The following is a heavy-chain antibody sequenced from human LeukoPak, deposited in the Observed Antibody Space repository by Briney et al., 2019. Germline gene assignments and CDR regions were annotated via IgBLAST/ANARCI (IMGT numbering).Heavy chain of an antibody. J-gene: IGHJ4*02. V-gene: IGHV4-39*01. Sequence: PSETLSLTCTVSGGPISSSSYYWGWIRQPPGKGLEWIGRIYYSGSTYYNPSLKSRVTISVDTSKNQFSLKLSSVTAADTAVYYCARGDYYDSSGYYLLDYWGQGTLVTVSS. D-gene: IGHD3-22*01. CDR3: ARGDYYDSSGYYLLDY. CDR1: GGPISSSSYY. CDR2: IYYSGST.